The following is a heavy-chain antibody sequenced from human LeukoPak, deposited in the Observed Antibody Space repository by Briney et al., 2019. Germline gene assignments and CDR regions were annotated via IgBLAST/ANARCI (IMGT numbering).Heavy chain of an antibody. CDR1: GVSISTDY. V-gene: IGHV4-59*08. D-gene: IGHD2-21*01. CDR2: INYSGSS. Sequence: PSETLSLSCIVSGVSISTDYWSWIRQSPGKGLEWIGYINYSGSSEYNPSLKSRITISVDRSKNEISLKMRSVTAADTAVYYCARLDCISDTCYNYWALGALVTVSS. CDR3: ARLDCISDTCYNY. J-gene: IGHJ4*02.